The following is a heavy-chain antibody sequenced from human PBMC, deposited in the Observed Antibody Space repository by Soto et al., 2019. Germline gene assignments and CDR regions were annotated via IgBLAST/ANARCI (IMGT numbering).Heavy chain of an antibody. D-gene: IGHD3-10*01. CDR3: ARPIEYYYGSGSYFDY. CDR2: INAGNGNT. V-gene: IGHV1-3*01. CDR1: GYTFTSYA. J-gene: IGHJ4*02. Sequence: ASVKVSCKASGYTFTSYAMHWVRQAPGQRLEWMGWINAGNGNTKYSQKFQGRVTITRDTSASTAYMELSSLRSEDTAVYYCARPIEYYYGSGSYFDYWGQGTLVTVSS.